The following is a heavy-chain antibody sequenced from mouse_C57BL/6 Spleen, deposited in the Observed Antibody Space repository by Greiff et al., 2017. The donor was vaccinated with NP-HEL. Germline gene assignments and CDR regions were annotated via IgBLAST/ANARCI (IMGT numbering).Heavy chain of an antibody. Sequence: VQLQQPGAELVRPGTSVKLSCKASGYTFTSYWMHWVKQRPGQGLEWIGVIDPSDSYTNYNQKFKGKATLTVDTSSSTAYMQLSSLTSEDSAVYYCARSITTVVATRGFAYWGQGTLVTVSA. CDR1: GYTFTSYW. D-gene: IGHD1-1*01. CDR3: ARSITTVVATRGFAY. V-gene: IGHV1-59*01. J-gene: IGHJ3*01. CDR2: IDPSDSYT.